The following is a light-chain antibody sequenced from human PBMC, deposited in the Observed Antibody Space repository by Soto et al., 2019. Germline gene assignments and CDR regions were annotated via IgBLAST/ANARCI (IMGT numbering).Light chain of an antibody. CDR2: DAS. J-gene: IGKJ1*01. CDR1: QSISSW. Sequence: DIQMTPSPSTLSASVGDRVTITCRASQSISSWLAWYQQKPGKAPKLLIYDASSLESGVPSRFSGSGSGTEFTLTISSLQPDDFATYYCQQYNSYWETFVQSTKV. V-gene: IGKV1-5*01. CDR3: QQYNSYWET.